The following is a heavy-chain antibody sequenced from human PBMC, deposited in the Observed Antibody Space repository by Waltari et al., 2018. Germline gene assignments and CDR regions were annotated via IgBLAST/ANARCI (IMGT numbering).Heavy chain of an antibody. CDR1: GFSISGYW. CDR2: IQRDGRST. V-gene: IGHV3-74*01. Sequence: EVQLVESGGGLIQPGGSLSLSCAASGFSISGYWMHWVRLPPGKGLVWVSRIQRDGRSTSYVDAVRGRFTVSRDNAKNTVYLQMNSLRADDTGVYFCARDGLGSSHDYWGQGTLVTVSS. D-gene: IGHD6-6*01. CDR3: ARDGLGSSHDY. J-gene: IGHJ4*02.